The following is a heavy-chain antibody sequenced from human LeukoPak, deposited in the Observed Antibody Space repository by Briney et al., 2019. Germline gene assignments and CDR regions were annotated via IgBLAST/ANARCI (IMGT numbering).Heavy chain of an antibody. V-gene: IGHV3-23*01. CDR2: ISGSGGGT. CDR3: AKDQLRLAFFDY. J-gene: IGHJ4*02. Sequence: PGGSLRLSCAASGFTFSSYAMSWVRQAPAKGLEWVSAISGSGGGTYYADSVKGRFTISRDNSKNTLYLQMNSRRAEDTAVYYCAKDQLRLAFFDYWGQGTLVTVSS. CDR1: GFTFSSYA. D-gene: IGHD6-25*01.